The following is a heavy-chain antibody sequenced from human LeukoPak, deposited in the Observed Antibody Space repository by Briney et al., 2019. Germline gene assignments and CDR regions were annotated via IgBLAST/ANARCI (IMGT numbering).Heavy chain of an antibody. CDR2: FVPEDDET. V-gene: IGHV1-24*01. D-gene: IGHD7-27*01. CDR1: GSTLTEFS. Sequence: ASVKVSCKVSGSTLTEFSIHWVRQAPGKGLEWMGGFVPEDDETIYAQSFQGRVTMTEDISTDTAYMELSSLRSEDTAMYYCAAIAPGDLFDSWGQGTLVTVSS. J-gene: IGHJ4*02. CDR3: AAIAPGDLFDS.